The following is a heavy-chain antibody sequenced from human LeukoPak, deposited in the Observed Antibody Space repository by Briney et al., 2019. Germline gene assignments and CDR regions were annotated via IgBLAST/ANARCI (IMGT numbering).Heavy chain of an antibody. J-gene: IGHJ6*02. CDR1: GFTVSSNY. Sequence: PGGSLRLSCAAPGFTVSSNYMSWVRQAPGKGLEWVSVIYSGGSTYYADSVKGRFTISRDNSKNTLYLQMNSLRAEDTAVYYCARDYCSSTSCYYYGMDVWGQGTTVTVSS. CDR2: IYSGGST. D-gene: IGHD2-2*01. V-gene: IGHV3-53*01. CDR3: ARDYCSSTSCYYYGMDV.